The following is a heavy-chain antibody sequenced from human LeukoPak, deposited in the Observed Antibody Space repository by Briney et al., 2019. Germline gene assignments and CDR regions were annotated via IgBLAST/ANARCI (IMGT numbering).Heavy chain of an antibody. J-gene: IGHJ5*02. CDR1: GFNFFDYA. CDR2: IRSETYGGAA. Sequence: GRSLRLSCTTSGFNFFDYAMTWVRQAPGKGLESVGFIRSETYGGAAEYAASVKDRFTISRHDSKSIAYPQMNSLKTEDTAVYYCTRAVYCSGGACSFDPWGQGTLVTVSS. D-gene: IGHD2-15*01. CDR3: TRAVYCSGGACSFDP. V-gene: IGHV3-49*04.